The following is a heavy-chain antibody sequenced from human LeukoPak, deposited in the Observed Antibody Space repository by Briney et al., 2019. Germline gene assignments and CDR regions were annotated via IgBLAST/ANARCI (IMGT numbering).Heavy chain of an antibody. D-gene: IGHD3-22*01. CDR1: GFTFSSYA. CDR3: AKRYYYDSSGYPGPDFDY. V-gene: IGHV3-23*01. Sequence: PGGSLRLSCAASGFTFSSYAMSWVRQAPGKGLEWVSAISGSGGSTYYADSVKGRFTISRDNSKNTLYLQMNSLRAEDTAVYYCAKRYYYDSSGYPGPDFDYWGQGTLVTVSS. J-gene: IGHJ4*02. CDR2: ISGSGGST.